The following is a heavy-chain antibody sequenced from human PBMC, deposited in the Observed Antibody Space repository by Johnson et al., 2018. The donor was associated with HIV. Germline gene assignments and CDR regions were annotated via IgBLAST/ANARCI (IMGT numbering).Heavy chain of an antibody. CDR1: GFTFSSYG. CDR3: ARQQPSSVKGAFDI. D-gene: IGHD6-13*01. J-gene: IGHJ3*02. Sequence: QVQLVESGGGVVQPGRSLRLSCAASGFTFSSYGMHWVRQAPGKGLEWVAVIWYDGSNKYYADSVKGRFTISRDNSKNTLYLQMNSLRAEDTAVYYCARQQPSSVKGAFDIWGQGTMVTVSS. CDR2: IWYDGSNK. V-gene: IGHV3-33*01.